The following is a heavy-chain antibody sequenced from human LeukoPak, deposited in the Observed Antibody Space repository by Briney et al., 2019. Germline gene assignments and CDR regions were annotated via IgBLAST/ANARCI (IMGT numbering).Heavy chain of an antibody. D-gene: IGHD2-2*01. CDR1: GGSISSGDYY. V-gene: IGHV4-30-4*01. Sequence: PSETLSLTRTVSGGSISSGDYYWSWIRQPPGKGLEWIGYIYYSGSTYYNPSLKSRVTISVDTSKNQFSLKLSSVTAADTAVYYCARGIVVESYYYGMDVWGKGTTVTVSS. CDR2: IYYSGST. CDR3: ARGIVVESYYYGMDV. J-gene: IGHJ6*04.